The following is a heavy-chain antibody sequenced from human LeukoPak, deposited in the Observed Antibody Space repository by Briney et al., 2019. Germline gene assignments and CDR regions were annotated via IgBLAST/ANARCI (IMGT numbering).Heavy chain of an antibody. V-gene: IGHV3-20*04. D-gene: IGHD6-19*01. J-gene: IGHJ5*01. CDR2: INWNGGST. Sequence: GGSLRLSCAASGFTFDDYGMSWVRQAPGKGLEWVSGINWNGGSTGYADSVKGRFTISRDNAKNSLYLQMNSLRAEDTALYYCAREFRSGYNSRWFDYWGQGTLVTVSS. CDR3: AREFRSGYNSRWFDY. CDR1: GFTFDDYG.